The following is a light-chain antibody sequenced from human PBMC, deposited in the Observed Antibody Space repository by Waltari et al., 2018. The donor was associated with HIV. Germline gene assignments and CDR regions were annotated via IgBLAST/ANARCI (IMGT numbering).Light chain of an antibody. V-gene: IGKV4-1*01. CDR3: QQYYSSLHT. Sequence: DIVVTQSPDSLAVYLGERATINCKSSQSLFYSSNNKDYLAWYQQKPGQPPKLLIYWASTRESGVPDRFSGSGSGTDFTLTISSLQAEDVAVYYCQQYYSSLHTFGQGTKLEIK. CDR2: WAS. J-gene: IGKJ2*01. CDR1: QSLFYSSNNKDY.